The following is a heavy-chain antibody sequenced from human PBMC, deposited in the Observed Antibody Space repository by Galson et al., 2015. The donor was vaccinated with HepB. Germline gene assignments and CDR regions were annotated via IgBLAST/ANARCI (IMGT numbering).Heavy chain of an antibody. CDR1: VFSFRTYG. CDR3: AKDAGGTDAGPFEY. CDR2: INDSGGNT. Sequence: SLRLSCAASVFSFRTYGMSWVRQAPGKGLQWVATINDSGGNTPYADSVKGRFTISRDNSKSTPYLHMNSLRAEDTAVYYCAKDAGGTDAGPFEYWGQGTLVTVSS. V-gene: IGHV3-23*01. D-gene: IGHD1-26*01. J-gene: IGHJ4*02.